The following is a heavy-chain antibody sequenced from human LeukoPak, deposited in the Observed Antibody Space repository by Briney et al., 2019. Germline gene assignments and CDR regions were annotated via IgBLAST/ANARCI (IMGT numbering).Heavy chain of an antibody. CDR2: IYNSGST. D-gene: IGHD1-1*01. Sequence: PSETLSPTCTVSGDSISSYYWSWIRQPPGKGLEWIGYIYNSGSTKYNPSLRSRVTISVDTSKNHFSLKVSSVTAADTAMYYCARANDYMSAMEVWGKGTTVTVSS. V-gene: IGHV4-59*01. J-gene: IGHJ6*03. CDR3: ARANDYMSAMEV. CDR1: GDSISSYY.